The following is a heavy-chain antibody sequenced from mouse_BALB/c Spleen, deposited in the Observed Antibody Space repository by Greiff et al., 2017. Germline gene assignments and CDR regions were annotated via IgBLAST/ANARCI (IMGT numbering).Heavy chain of an antibody. Sequence: EVQLQQSGPELVKPGASVKISCNASGYSFTGYNMNWVKQSPGKGLEWIGKIDPNYGGTSYNKKFKGKARLTVDKSSSTAYMQLKSLTSEDSAVYFYASARGSSPYSMDYWGQGTTVTVSS. CDR2: IDPNYGGT. CDR1: GYSFTGYN. D-gene: IGHD1-1*01. CDR3: ASARGSSPYSMDY. J-gene: IGHJ4*01. V-gene: IGHV1-42*01.